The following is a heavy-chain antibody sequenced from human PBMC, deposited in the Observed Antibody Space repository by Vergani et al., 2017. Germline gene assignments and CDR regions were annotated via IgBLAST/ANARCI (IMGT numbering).Heavy chain of an antibody. CDR1: GFTLSSYD. D-gene: IGHD1-1*01. CDR2: ISYDGSNK. CDR3: AKDGSRPLNWNLYYYYYYMDV. Sequence: QVQLVESGGGVVQPGRSLRLSCAASGFTLSSYDMHWVRQAPGKGLEWVAVISYDGSNKYYADSVKGRFTISRDNFKNTLYLQMNSRRSSDTAVYYCAKDGSRPLNWNLYYYYYYMDVWGKGTTVTVSS. V-gene: IGHV3-30*18. J-gene: IGHJ6*03.